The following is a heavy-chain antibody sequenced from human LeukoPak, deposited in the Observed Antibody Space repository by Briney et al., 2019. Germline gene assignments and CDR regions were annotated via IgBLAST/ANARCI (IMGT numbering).Heavy chain of an antibody. CDR1: GYAFTGYY. Sequence: ASVKVSCKASGYAFTGYYMHWVRQAPGQGLEWMGWINPNSGGTNYAQKFQGRVTMTRDTPISTAYMELSRLRSDDTAVYYCAKVPFCSGGSCYKTFDYWGQGTLVTVSS. CDR3: AKVPFCSGGSCYKTFDY. CDR2: INPNSGGT. V-gene: IGHV1-2*02. J-gene: IGHJ4*02. D-gene: IGHD2-15*01.